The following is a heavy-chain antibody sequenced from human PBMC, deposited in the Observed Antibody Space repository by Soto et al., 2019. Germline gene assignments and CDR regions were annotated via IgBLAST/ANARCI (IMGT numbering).Heavy chain of an antibody. V-gene: IGHV1-18*01. CDR2: ISAHNGNT. CDR1: GYTFTSYG. Sequence: QVHLLQSGAEVKKPGASVKVSCKASGYTFTSYGITWVRQAPGQGLEWMGWISAHNGNTDYAQKLQGRVIVTRDPSTSTAYLELRSLISDDTAVYYCARGRYGDYWGQGALVTVSS. J-gene: IGHJ4*02. D-gene: IGHD1-1*01. CDR3: ARGRYGDY.